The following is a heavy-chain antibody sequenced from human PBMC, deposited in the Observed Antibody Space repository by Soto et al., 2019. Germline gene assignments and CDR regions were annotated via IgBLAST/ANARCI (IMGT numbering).Heavy chain of an antibody. V-gene: IGHV5-51*01. CDR2: IYPGDSDT. J-gene: IGHJ6*02. Sequence: GESLKISCKGSGYSFTSYWIGWVRPMPGKGLEWMGIIYPGDSDTRYSPSFQGQVTISADKSISTAYLQWSSLKASDTAMYYCARLKGCSSTSCYGGNYYYGMDVWGQGTTVTVSS. D-gene: IGHD2-2*01. CDR1: GYSFTSYW. CDR3: ARLKGCSSTSCYGGNYYYGMDV.